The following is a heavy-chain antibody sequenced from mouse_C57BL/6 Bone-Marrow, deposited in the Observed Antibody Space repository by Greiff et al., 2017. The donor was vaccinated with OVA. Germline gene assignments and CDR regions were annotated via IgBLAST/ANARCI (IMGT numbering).Heavy chain of an antibody. CDR1: GYTFTSYG. CDR2: IYPRSGNT. CDR3: ANRITTAPIDY. Sequence: QVQLKESGAELARPGASVKLSCKASGYTFTSYGISWVKQRTGQGLEWIGEIYPRSGNTYYNEKFKGKATLTADKSSSTAYMELRSLTSETSAVYFCANRITTAPIDYWGQGTSLTVSS. J-gene: IGHJ2*02. D-gene: IGHD1-1*01. V-gene: IGHV1-81*01.